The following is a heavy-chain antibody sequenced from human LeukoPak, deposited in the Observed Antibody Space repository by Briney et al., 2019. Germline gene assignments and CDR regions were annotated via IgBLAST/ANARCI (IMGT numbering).Heavy chain of an antibody. CDR3: AKGKGKLGAFQSDFDY. Sequence: GGSLRLSCAASGFTFSSYGMHWVRQAPGKGLEWVTFIRYDGSNKYYVESVKGRFSISRDNSKYTLYLEMNSLRAEDTAIYYCAKGKGKLGAFQSDFDYWGQGTLVTVSS. CDR2: IRYDGSNK. CDR1: GFTFSSYG. J-gene: IGHJ4*02. V-gene: IGHV3-30*02. D-gene: IGHD1-26*01.